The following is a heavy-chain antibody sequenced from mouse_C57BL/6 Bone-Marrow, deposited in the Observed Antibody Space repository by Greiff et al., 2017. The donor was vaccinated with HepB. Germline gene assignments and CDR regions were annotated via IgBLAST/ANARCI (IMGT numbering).Heavy chain of an antibody. CDR1: GYSFTDYN. V-gene: IGHV1-39*01. CDR2: INPNYGTT. D-gene: IGHD3-3*01. Sequence: VQLKESGPGLVKPGASVKISCKASGYSFTDYNMNWVKQSNGKSLEWIGVINPNYGTTSYNQKFKGKATLTEDQSASTAYMQLNSLTSEDSAVYYCARGGCAFNYWGQGTTLTVSS. CDR3: ARGGCAFNY. J-gene: IGHJ2*01.